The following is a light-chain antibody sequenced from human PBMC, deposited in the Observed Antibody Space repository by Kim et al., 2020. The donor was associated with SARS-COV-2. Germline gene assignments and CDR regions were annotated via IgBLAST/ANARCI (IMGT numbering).Light chain of an antibody. J-gene: IGLJ2*01. Sequence: GQSITNSCTGTSADVGGYNYDSWYQQYPGKAPNLMIYDVRNRPSGVSNRFFGSKSANTAYLTISGLQAEDEADYYCSSYTSSSTLLFGGGTQLTVL. V-gene: IGLV2-14*03. CDR1: SADVGGYNY. CDR2: DVR. CDR3: SSYTSSSTLL.